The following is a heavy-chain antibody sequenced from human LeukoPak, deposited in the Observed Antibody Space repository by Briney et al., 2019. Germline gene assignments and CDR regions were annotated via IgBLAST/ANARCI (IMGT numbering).Heavy chain of an antibody. D-gene: IGHD2-21*01. CDR3: APRLVVITALCDY. J-gene: IGHJ4*02. CDR1: GFTFSSYG. V-gene: IGHV3-30*02. CDR2: IRYDGTNK. Sequence: PGGSLRLSCAASGFTFSSYGMHWVRQAPGKGLGWVAFIRYDGTNKYYADSVKGRFTISRDNSKNTLYLQMNSLRVEHTAVYYCAPRLVVITALCDYGGQGNLVTVSS.